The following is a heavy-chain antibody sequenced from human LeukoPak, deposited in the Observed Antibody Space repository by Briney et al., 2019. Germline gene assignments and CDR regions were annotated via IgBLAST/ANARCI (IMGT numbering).Heavy chain of an antibody. Sequence: PGGSLRLSCAASGFTFSSYWMHWVRQAPGKGLVWVSRINSDGSSTSYADSVKGRFTISRDNAKNTLYLQMNSLRAEDTAMYYCAKDQKRGYSYGYLFYYYYMDVWGKGTTVTISS. CDR2: INSDGSST. CDR3: AKDQKRGYSYGYLFYYYYMDV. V-gene: IGHV3-74*01. CDR1: GFTFSSYW. J-gene: IGHJ6*03. D-gene: IGHD5-18*01.